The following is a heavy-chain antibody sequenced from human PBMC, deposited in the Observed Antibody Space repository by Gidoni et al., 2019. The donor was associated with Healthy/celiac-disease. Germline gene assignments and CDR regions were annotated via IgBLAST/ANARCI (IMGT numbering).Heavy chain of an antibody. Sequence: VPLVQSGAEVKKPAASVKVFCTASGYTSTSYYLHWVRQAPGQGLEWMGIINPSGGSTSYAQKVQGRVTMTRDTSTSTVYMELSSLRSEDTAVYYCARERIEVVVAARVSAFDIWGQGTMVTVSS. CDR1: GYTSTSYY. D-gene: IGHD2-15*01. J-gene: IGHJ3*02. CDR3: ARERIEVVVAARVSAFDI. CDR2: INPSGGST. V-gene: IGHV1-46*01.